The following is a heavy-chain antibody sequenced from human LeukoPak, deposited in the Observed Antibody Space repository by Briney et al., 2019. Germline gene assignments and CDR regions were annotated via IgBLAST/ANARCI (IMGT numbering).Heavy chain of an antibody. V-gene: IGHV4-61*01. CDR1: GGSVSSGSYY. J-gene: IGHJ4*02. CDR3: ARVKVEMATIPYYFDY. CDR2: IYYSGST. D-gene: IGHD5-24*01. Sequence: SETLSLTCTVSGGSVSSGSYYWSWIRQPPGKGLEWIGYIYYSGSTNYNPSLKSRVTILVDTSKNQFSLKLSSVTAADTAVYYCARVKVEMATIPYYFDYWGQGTLVTVSS.